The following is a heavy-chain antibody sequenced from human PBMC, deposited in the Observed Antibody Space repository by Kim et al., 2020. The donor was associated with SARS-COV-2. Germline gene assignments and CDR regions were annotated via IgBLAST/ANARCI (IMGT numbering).Heavy chain of an antibody. CDR1: EFTFSSYE. J-gene: IGHJ4*01. CDR2: ISSSGRTI. V-gene: IGHV3-48*03. D-gene: IGHD6-19*01. CDR3: ARDGSGITGAGRGFDY. Sequence: GGSLRLSCAAAEFTFSSYEMNWVRQAPGRGLEWVSYISSSGRTIYYEDSVKGRFTISRDNGKNFLYLQMNSLRAEDTAIYYCARDGSGITGAGRGFDYWG.